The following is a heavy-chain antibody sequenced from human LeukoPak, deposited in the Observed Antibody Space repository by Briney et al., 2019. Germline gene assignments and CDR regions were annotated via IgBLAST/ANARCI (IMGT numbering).Heavy chain of an antibody. J-gene: IGHJ3*02. D-gene: IGHD1-26*01. CDR1: GFTFSVYW. V-gene: IGHV3-7*01. CDR2: IKQDGSEK. Sequence: PGGSLRLSCAASGFTFSVYWMSWVRQAPGKGLEWVANIKQDGSEKHYVDSVKGRFTISRDNAKNSLYLQMNSLRAEDTAVYYCARDKPLAGATGTFDIWGQGTMVTVSS. CDR3: ARDKPLAGATGTFDI.